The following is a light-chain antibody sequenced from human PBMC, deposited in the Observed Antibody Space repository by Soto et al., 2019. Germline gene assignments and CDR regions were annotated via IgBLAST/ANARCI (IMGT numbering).Light chain of an antibody. V-gene: IGKV1-5*03. J-gene: IGKJ2*01. Sequence: DIQMTQSPSPLPASVGDRATITCRSSQSISSWLAWYQQKPGKAPKLLIYKASSLESGVPSRFSGSGSGTEFTLNIISLQPDDLATDYCQQYNSYLYTFGQGTQLEIK. CDR2: KAS. CDR3: QQYNSYLYT. CDR1: QSISSW.